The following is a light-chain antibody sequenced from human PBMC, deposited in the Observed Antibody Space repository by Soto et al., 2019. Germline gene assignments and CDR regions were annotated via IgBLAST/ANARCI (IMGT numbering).Light chain of an antibody. CDR2: EGT. Sequence: QSALTQPGSVSGSPGQSITISCTGTSSDVGSHNLVSWYQQHPGKAPKLMIYEGTKRPSGISNRFSGSKSGNTASLTISGLQAEDEADYYCCSYAGSTTWVFGGGTKLTVL. V-gene: IGLV2-23*01. CDR3: CSYAGSTTWV. J-gene: IGLJ3*02. CDR1: SSDVGSHNL.